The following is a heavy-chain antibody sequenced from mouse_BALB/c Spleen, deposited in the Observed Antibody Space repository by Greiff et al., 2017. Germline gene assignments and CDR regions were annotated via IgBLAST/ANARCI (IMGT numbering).Heavy chain of an antibody. J-gene: IGHJ4*01. CDR2: IWRGGST. D-gene: IGHD1-1*01. CDR1: GFSLTSYG. CDR3: AKDYYGRHYAMDY. V-gene: IGHV2-5-1*01. Sequence: QVQLQQSGPSLVQPSQSLSITCTVSGFSLTSYGVHWVRQSPGKGLEWLGVIWRGGSTDYNAAFMSRLSITKDNSKSQVFFKMNSLQADDTAIYYCAKDYYGRHYAMDYWGQGTSVTVSS.